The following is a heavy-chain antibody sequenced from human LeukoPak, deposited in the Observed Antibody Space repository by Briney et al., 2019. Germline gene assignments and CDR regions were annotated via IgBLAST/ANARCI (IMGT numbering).Heavy chain of an antibody. J-gene: IGHJ3*02. V-gene: IGHV5-51*01. Sequence: GESLKIPCKGSGYSFTSYWIGWVRQMPGKGLEWMGIIYPGDSDTRYSPSFQGQVTISADKSISTAYLQWSSLKASDTAMYYCARQVPGYCSSTSCLDAFDIWGQGTMVTVSS. CDR2: IYPGDSDT. D-gene: IGHD2-2*01. CDR3: ARQVPGYCSSTSCLDAFDI. CDR1: GYSFTSYW.